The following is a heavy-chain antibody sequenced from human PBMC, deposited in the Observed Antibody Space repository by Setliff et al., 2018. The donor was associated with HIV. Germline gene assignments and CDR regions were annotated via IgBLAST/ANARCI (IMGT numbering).Heavy chain of an antibody. CDR1: GYPFSSYD. J-gene: IGHJ6*03. D-gene: IGHD7-27*01. CDR3: TRGADYLGIPSYYYYYMDV. Sequence: ASVKVSCKASGYPFSSYDIHWVRQATGQGLEWMGWMNPNSGNTGYAQKFQGRVTMTRGTSTSTAYMELSRLRSEDTAVYYCTRGADYLGIPSYYYYYMDVWGKGTTVTVSS. CDR2: MNPNSGNT. V-gene: IGHV1-8*02.